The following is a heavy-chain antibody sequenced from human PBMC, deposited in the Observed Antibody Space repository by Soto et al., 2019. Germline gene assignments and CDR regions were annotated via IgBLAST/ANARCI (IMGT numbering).Heavy chain of an antibody. J-gene: IGHJ4*02. Sequence: SVKVSCKASGGTFSSYAISWVRQAPGQGLEWMGGIIPIFGTANYAQKFQGRVTITADESTSTAYMELSSLRSEDTAVYYCARDLNSGYETQQWPSDPDYWGQGTLVTVSS. CDR1: GGTFSSYA. CDR3: ARDLNSGYETQQWPSDPDY. D-gene: IGHD5-12*01. CDR2: IIPIFGTA. V-gene: IGHV1-69*13.